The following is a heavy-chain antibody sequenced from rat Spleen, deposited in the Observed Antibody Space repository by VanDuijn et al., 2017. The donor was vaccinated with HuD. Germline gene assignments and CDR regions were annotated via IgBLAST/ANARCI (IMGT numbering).Heavy chain of an antibody. CDR2: IWGNGNT. CDR3: ARNYQGDYFDY. CDR1: GFSLSNYG. D-gene: IGHD1-4*01. Sequence: QVQLKESGPGLVQPSQTLSLTCTVSGFSLSNYGVFWVRQPPGKGLEWMGLIWGNGNTNYNSALKSRLSISRDTSKSQVFLRMNSLQTEDTAMYFCARNYQGDYFDYWGQGVMVTVSS. J-gene: IGHJ2*01. V-gene: IGHV2-13*01.